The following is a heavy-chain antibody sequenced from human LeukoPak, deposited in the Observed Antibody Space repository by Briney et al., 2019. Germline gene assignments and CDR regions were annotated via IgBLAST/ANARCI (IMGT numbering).Heavy chain of an antibody. Sequence: GASVKVSCKASGYTFSSYDINWVRQATGQELEWMGWMNPNSGNTGYAQKFRGRVTMTRNTSISTAYMELSSLRSEDTAVYYCARGQKSALTYGSGTYAYYFDYWGQGTLVTVSS. CDR3: ARGQKSALTYGSGTYAYYFDY. J-gene: IGHJ4*02. V-gene: IGHV1-8*01. CDR1: GYTFSSYD. D-gene: IGHD3-10*01. CDR2: MNPNSGNT.